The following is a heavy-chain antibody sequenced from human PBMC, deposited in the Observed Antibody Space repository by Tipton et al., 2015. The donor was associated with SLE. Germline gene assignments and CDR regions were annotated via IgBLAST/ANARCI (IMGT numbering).Heavy chain of an antibody. V-gene: IGHV3-23*03. CDR1: GFTFSSYA. CDR3: AKDTGRGFFDY. J-gene: IGHJ4*02. D-gene: IGHD3-10*01. Sequence: GSLRLSCAASGFTFSSYAMSWVRQAPGKGLEWVSVIYSGDRSTYYADSVKGRFTISRDNSENTLYLQMNSLRAEDTAVYYCAKDTGRGFFDYWGQGTLVTVSS. CDR2: IYSGDRST.